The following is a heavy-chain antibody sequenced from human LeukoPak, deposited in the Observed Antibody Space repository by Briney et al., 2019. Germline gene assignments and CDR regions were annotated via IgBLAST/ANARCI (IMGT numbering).Heavy chain of an antibody. CDR2: IIPILGIA. J-gene: IGHJ6*02. D-gene: IGHD3-22*01. CDR3: ARDNHHYYDSSGSYGQYYYYGMDV. CDR1: GGTFSSYA. V-gene: IGHV1-69*10. Sequence: SVKVSCKASGGTFSSYAISWVRQAPGQGLEWRGWIIPILGIANYAQKFQGRVTITADKSTSTAYMELSSLRSEDTAVYYCARDNHHYYDSSGSYGQYYYYGMDVWGQGTAVTVSS.